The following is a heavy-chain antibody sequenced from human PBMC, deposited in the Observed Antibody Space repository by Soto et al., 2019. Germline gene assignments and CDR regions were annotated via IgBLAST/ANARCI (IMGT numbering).Heavy chain of an antibody. CDR1: GGCFSGYY. Sequence: QVQLQQWGAGLLKPSETLSLTCAVYGGCFSGYYWSWIRQPPGKGLEWIGEVNHRGNTNDNPSLKSRVTMSVDTSKNQFSLKLRSVTAADTGVYYCARGITMIVAVQGDAPDKYYFDSWGQGRLVTVSS. CDR3: ARGITMIVAVQGDAPDKYYFDS. J-gene: IGHJ4*02. D-gene: IGHD3-22*01. V-gene: IGHV4-34*01. CDR2: VNHRGNT.